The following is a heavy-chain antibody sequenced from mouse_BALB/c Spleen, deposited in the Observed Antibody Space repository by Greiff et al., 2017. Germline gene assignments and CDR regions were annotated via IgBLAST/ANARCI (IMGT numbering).Heavy chain of an antibody. J-gene: IGHJ4*01. CDR2: ISSGSSTI. CDR1: GFTFSSFG. Sequence: DVKLVESGGGLVQPGGSRKLSCAASGFTFSSFGMHWVRQAPEKGLEWVAYISSGSSTIYYADTVKGRFTISRDNPKNTLFLQMTSLRSEDTAMYYCARWGYDGVYAMDYWGQGTSVTVSS. CDR3: ARWGYDGVYAMDY. D-gene: IGHD2-14*01. V-gene: IGHV5-17*02.